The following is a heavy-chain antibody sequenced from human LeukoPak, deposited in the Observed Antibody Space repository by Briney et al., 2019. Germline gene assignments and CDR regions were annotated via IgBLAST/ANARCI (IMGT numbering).Heavy chain of an antibody. CDR1: GYPFTSYG. V-gene: IGHV1-18*01. CDR3: ARVPRPGNWFDP. J-gene: IGHJ5*02. CDR2: ISAYNGNT. Sequence: ASVKVSCKASGYPFTSYGISWVRQAPGQGLEWRGWISAYNGNTNYAQKLKGRVTMTTDTSTSTAYMELRSLRSDDTAVYYCARVPRPGNWFDPRGQGTLVTVSS.